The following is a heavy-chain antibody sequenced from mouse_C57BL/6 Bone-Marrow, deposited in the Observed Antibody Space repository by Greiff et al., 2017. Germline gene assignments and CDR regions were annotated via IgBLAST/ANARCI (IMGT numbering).Heavy chain of an antibody. CDR2: ISYDGSN. CDR1: GYSITSGYY. D-gene: IGHD2-4*01. Sequence: EVKLVESGPGLVKPSQSLSLTCSVTGYSITSGYYWNWIRQFPGNKLEWMGYISYDGSNNYNPSLKNRISITRDTSKNQFFLMLNSVTTEDTATYDCASSDDYDGEVAYWGQGTLVTVSA. V-gene: IGHV3-6*01. CDR3: ASSDDYDGEVAY. J-gene: IGHJ3*01.